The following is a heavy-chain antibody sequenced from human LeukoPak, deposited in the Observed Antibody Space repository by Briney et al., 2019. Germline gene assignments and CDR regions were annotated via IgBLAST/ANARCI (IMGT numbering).Heavy chain of an antibody. Sequence: GGSLRLSCAASGFTFSRYWMNWVRQAPGKGLEWVANVREDGSEKYYVDSVKGRFTISRDNTKNLLYLEMSSLRAEDTAVYYCGVVYWGQGTLVTVSS. V-gene: IGHV3-7*01. CDR3: GVVY. CDR1: GFTFSRYW. CDR2: VREDGSEK. J-gene: IGHJ4*02.